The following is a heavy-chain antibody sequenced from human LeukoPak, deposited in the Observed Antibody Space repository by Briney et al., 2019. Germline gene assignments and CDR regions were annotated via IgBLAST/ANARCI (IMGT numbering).Heavy chain of an antibody. CDR1: GYTFTSYD. J-gene: IGHJ4*02. Sequence: GASVKVSCKASGYTFTSYDINWVRQATGQGLEWMGWMNPNSGNTGYAQKFQGRFTITRNTSISTAYMELSSLRSEDTGVYYCAVNYYGSGSYYRDDYWGQGTLVTVSS. CDR2: MNPNSGNT. V-gene: IGHV1-8*03. D-gene: IGHD3-10*01. CDR3: AVNYYGSGSYYRDDY.